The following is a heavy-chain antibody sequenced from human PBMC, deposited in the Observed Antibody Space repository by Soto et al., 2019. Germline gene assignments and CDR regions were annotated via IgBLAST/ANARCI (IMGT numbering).Heavy chain of an antibody. D-gene: IGHD3-10*01. CDR2: IYSGGST. CDR1: GFTVSSNY. CDR3: ARENTMVRGVRGILGY. V-gene: IGHV3-66*01. Sequence: GGSLRLSCAASGFTVSSNYMSWVRQAPGKGLEWVSVIYSGGSTYYADSVKGRFTISRDNSKNTLYLQMNSLRAEDTAVYYCARENTMVRGVRGILGYWGQGTLVTVSS. J-gene: IGHJ4*02.